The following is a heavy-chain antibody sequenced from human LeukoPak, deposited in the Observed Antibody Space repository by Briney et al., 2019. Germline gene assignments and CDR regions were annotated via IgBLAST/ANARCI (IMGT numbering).Heavy chain of an antibody. CDR1: GYTFTGYY. CDR2: INPSGGST. V-gene: IGHV1-46*01. D-gene: IGHD5-24*01. J-gene: IGHJ3*02. CDR3: ARERWLQAFDI. Sequence: ASVKVSCKASGYTFTGYYMHWVRQAPGQGLEWMGIINPSGGSTSYAQKFQGRVTMTRDTSTSTVYMELSSLRSEDTAVYYCARERWLQAFDIWGQGTMVTVSS.